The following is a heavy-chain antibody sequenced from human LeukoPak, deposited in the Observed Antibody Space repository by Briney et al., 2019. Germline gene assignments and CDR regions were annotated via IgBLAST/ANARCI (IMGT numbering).Heavy chain of an antibody. J-gene: IGHJ5*01. Sequence: GGSLRLSCAASGFTFSSYAMHWVRQAPGKGLEYVSAISSNGGSTYYANSVKGRFTISRDNSKNTLYLQMGSLRAEDMAVYYCARVGDSWGQGTLVTVSS. D-gene: IGHD3-10*01. V-gene: IGHV3-64*01. CDR2: ISSNGGST. CDR1: GFTFSSYA. CDR3: ARVGDS.